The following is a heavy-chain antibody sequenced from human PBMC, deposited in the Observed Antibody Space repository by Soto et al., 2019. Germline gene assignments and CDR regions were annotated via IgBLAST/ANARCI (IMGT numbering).Heavy chain of an antibody. D-gene: IGHD1-26*01. CDR3: AKNQGVELVPLATVDWFDH. Sequence: XGSLIPSFPTSGCLFETFGMTWVRKAPGRGLEWISSISGSGFKKDYADSVKGRFTISRDNSKSTVYLELNNLSAEDTAVYHWAKNQGVELVPLATVDWFDHWGQGTVVTVSS. J-gene: IGHJ5*02. CDR2: ISGSGFKK. V-gene: IGHV3-23*01. CDR1: GCLFETFG.